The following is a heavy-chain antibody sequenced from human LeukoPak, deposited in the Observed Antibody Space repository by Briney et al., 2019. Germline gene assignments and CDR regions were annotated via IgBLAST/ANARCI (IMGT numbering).Heavy chain of an antibody. CDR3: VREARGYHYTYFDY. V-gene: IGHV3-13*01. CDR1: GLTLGGHD. Sequence: GGSLRLSCTASGLTLGGHDMHWVRQTTGEGLKWGAAVSSGHHAFYAGSVEGRFTVSREDAKNSLYLQMNSLRAGDTAVYYCVREARGYHYTYFDYWGPGSLVTVSS. CDR2: VSSGHHA. D-gene: IGHD5-18*01. J-gene: IGHJ4*02.